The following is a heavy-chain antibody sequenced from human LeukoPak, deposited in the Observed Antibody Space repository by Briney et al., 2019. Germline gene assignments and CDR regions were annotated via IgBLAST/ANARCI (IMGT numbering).Heavy chain of an antibody. CDR3: ARGTSDARYYFDY. CDR1: GFTFSIYS. D-gene: IGHD1-1*01. Sequence: GGSLRLSCAASGFTFSIYSMNWVRQAPGKGLEWVSSISSNGNYIYYADSVKGRFTISRDNAKNSLYLQMNSLRAEDTALYYCARGTSDARYYFDYWGQGILVTVSS. V-gene: IGHV3-21*04. CDR2: ISSNGNYI. J-gene: IGHJ4*02.